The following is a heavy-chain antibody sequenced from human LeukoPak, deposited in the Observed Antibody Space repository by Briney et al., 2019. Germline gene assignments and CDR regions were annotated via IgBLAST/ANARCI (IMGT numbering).Heavy chain of an antibody. CDR1: GFTFHDYS. Sequence: GGSLSLSCEACGFTFHDYSMHWLGQPPGKDLQWVSLITWDGVYTFYADSVKGRFTMSRDNRRESLSLQMTELTTDDTALYYCARERGRVIDYWGQGTLVTVSS. CDR3: ARERGRVIDY. J-gene: IGHJ4*02. CDR2: ITWDGVYT. D-gene: IGHD1-26*01. V-gene: IGHV3-43*01.